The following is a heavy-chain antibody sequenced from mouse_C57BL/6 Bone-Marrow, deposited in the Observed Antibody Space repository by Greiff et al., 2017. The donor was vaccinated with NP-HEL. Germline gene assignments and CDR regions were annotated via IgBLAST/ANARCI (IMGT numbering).Heavy chain of an antibody. CDR1: GYTFTDYY. V-gene: IGHV1-26*01. CDR3: ARRRGLIDYGSRDFDY. CDR2: INPNNGGT. Sequence: EVQLQQSGPELVKPGASVKISCKASGYTFTDYYMNWVKQSHGKSLEWIGDINPNNGGTSYNQKFKGKATLTVDKSSSTAYMELRSLTSEDSAVYYCARRRGLIDYGSRDFDYWGQGTTLTVSS. J-gene: IGHJ2*01. D-gene: IGHD1-1*01.